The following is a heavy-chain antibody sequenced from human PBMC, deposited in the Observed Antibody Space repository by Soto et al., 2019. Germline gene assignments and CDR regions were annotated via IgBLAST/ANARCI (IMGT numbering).Heavy chain of an antibody. J-gene: IGHJ5*02. CDR2: IYYSGST. CDR3: ARDMRSYCGGDCYSSWFDP. CDR1: GGSISSGGYY. V-gene: IGHV4-31*03. Sequence: SETLSLTCTVSGGSISSGGYYWSWIRQHPGKGLEWIGYIYYSGSTYYNPSLKSRVTISVDTSKNQFSLKLSSVTAADTAVYYCARDMRSYCGGDCYSSWFDPWGQGTLVTVSS. D-gene: IGHD2-21*02.